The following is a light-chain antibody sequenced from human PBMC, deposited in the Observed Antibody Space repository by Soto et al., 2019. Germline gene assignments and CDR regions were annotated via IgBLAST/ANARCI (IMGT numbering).Light chain of an antibody. CDR3: SSYTTSSTYV. Sequence: QSVLTQPASVSGSPGQPITISCTGTSTDVGRYNYVSWYQQHPGKAPKLMIYDVANRPSGVSNRFSGSKSGITASLTISGLHAEDEADYYCSSYTTSSTYVFGTGTKVTVL. V-gene: IGLV2-14*01. CDR1: STDVGRYNY. CDR2: DVA. J-gene: IGLJ1*01.